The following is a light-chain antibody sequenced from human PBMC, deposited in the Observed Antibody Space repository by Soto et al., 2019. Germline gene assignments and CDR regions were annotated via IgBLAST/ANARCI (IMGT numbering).Light chain of an antibody. J-gene: IGKJ4*01. Sequence: IELTQSPATLSVSAGERATLSCRASQSVSSSLAWHQQRPGQAPRLLMSATSTRGTGIPARFSGSGSGTEFTLTVSSLQSEDFALYFCHQYDYWPWTFGGGTKVDIK. CDR2: ATS. V-gene: IGKV3D-15*01. CDR3: HQYDYWPWT. CDR1: QSVSSS.